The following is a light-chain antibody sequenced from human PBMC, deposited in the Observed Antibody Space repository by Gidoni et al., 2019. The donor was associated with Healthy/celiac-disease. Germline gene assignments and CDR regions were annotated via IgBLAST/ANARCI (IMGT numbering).Light chain of an antibody. Sequence: DIVMTQSPDSLSVSLGERATVNCKSSRSVLYSSDNKNYLAWYQQKSGQPPRLLMYWASTRESGVPDRFSGSGSGTDFTLTISSLQAEDVAVYYCQQYYSIPLTFXGXTKVDIK. J-gene: IGKJ4*01. V-gene: IGKV4-1*01. CDR3: QQYYSIPLT. CDR2: WAS. CDR1: RSVLYSSDNKNY.